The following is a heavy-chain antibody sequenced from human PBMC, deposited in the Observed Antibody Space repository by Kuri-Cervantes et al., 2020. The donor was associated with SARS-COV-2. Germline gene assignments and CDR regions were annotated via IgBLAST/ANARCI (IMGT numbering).Heavy chain of an antibody. J-gene: IGHJ3*02. D-gene: IGHD2-2*01. CDR1: GGSISSSSYY. Sequence: GSLRLSCTVSGGSISSSSYYWGWIRQPPGKGLEWIGSVYHSGSTYYNPSLKSRVTISVDTSKNQFSLKLSSVTAADTAVYYCARGGGYQLLSDDAFDIWGQGTMVTVSS. CDR3: ARGGGYQLLSDDAFDI. V-gene: IGHV4-39*07. CDR2: VYHSGST.